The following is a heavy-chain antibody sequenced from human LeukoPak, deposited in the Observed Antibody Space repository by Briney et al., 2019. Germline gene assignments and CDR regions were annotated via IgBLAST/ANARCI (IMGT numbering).Heavy chain of an antibody. V-gene: IGHV3-7*03. CDR1: GFTFSSYW. D-gene: IGHD6-13*01. J-gene: IGHJ1*01. Sequence: PGGSLRLSCAASGFTFSSYWMSWVRQAPGKGLEWVANIKQDGSEKYYVDSVKGRFTISRDNAKNSLYLQMNSLRAEDTAVYYCAKFVGYSSSWYPSAEYFQHWGQGTLVTVSS. CDR3: AKFVGYSSSWYPSAEYFQH. CDR2: IKQDGSEK.